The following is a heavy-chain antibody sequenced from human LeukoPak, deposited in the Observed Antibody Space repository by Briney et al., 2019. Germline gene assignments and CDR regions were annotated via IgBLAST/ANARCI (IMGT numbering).Heavy chain of an antibody. J-gene: IGHJ4*02. CDR1: GFSLSTSGVG. V-gene: IGHV2-5*01. Sequence: SGPTLVNPTQTLTLTCTFSGFSLSTSGVGMGWIRQPPGKALEWLALIYWNDDKRYSPSLKSRLTITKDTSKNQVVLTMTNMDPVDTATYYCAHTTYYYDSSGYYSYWGQGTLVTVSS. D-gene: IGHD3-22*01. CDR3: AHTTYYYDSSGYYSY. CDR2: IYWNDDK.